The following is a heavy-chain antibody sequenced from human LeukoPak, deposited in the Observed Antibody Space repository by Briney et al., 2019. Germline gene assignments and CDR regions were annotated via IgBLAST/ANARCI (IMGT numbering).Heavy chain of an antibody. CDR1: GFTFSSYW. V-gene: IGHV3-7*01. CDR2: IKQDGSEK. CDR3: ARDRGTTVTILPWFDP. D-gene: IGHD4-17*01. J-gene: IGHJ5*02. Sequence: GGSLRLSCAASGFTFSSYWMSWVRQAPGKGLEWVANIKQDGSEKYYVDSVKGRFTISRDNAKNSLYLQMNSLRAEDTAVYYCARDRGTTVTILPWFDPWGQGTLVTVSS.